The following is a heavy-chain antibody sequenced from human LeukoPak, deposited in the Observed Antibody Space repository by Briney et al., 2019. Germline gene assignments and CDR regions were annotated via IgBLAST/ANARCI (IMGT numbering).Heavy chain of an antibody. D-gene: IGHD2-21*02. Sequence: PGGSMRLSSAAYGFTFSSNSMNWVRPAPGNGLEWVSSIIRGSGYIYYADSVKGRFTIPRDNAKTSRYLQMNCLRAEATAVYDCARAAYCGGDCSLSPYLYFWGQGTLVTVSS. V-gene: IGHV3-21*01. J-gene: IGHJ4*02. CDR3: ARAAYCGGDCSLSPYLYF. CDR2: IIRGSGYI. CDR1: GFTFSSNS.